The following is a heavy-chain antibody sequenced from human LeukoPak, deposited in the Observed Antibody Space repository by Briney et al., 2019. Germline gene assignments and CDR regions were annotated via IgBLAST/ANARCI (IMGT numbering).Heavy chain of an antibody. CDR1: GFTFDDYA. CDR3: AKEESSSWYPY. J-gene: IGHJ4*02. Sequence: PGGSLRLXCAASGFTFDDYAMHWVRQAPGKALEGVSLISGGGGSTYYADSVEGRFTIHRDNSKHSLYLQMNSLRTEDTALYYCAKEESSSWYPYWGQGTLVTVSS. D-gene: IGHD6-13*01. CDR2: ISGGGGST. V-gene: IGHV3-43*02.